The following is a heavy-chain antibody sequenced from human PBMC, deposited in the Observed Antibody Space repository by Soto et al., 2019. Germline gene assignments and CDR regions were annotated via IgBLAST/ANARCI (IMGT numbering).Heavy chain of an antibody. CDR3: VRGGVCDY. Sequence: QVQLVESGGGVVQPGRSLRLSCAASGFPFNYYGMQWVRQAPGKGLEWVALTTHDGGYKYDADSVKGRFIISRDNSKDTVVLQLNSLRVDDTAVYYCVRGGVCDYWGQGTLVTVSS. CDR2: TTHDGGYK. V-gene: IGHV3-30*03. CDR1: GFPFNYYG. J-gene: IGHJ4*02. D-gene: IGHD3-3*01.